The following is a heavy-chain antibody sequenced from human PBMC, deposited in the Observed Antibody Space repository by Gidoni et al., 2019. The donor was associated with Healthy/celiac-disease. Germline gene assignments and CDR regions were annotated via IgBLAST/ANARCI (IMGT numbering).Heavy chain of an antibody. CDR2: IYYSWST. D-gene: IGHD1-7*01. CDR1: GGSISRSSYY. V-gene: IGHV4-39*01. CDR3: ARHRYNWNYPPMHLDAFDI. J-gene: IGHJ3*02. Sequence: QLQLQESGPGLVTPSETLSLTCTVSGGSISRSSYYCGWIRQPPGKGLEWIGSIYYSWSTYYNPSLKSRVTISVDTSKNQFSLKLSSVTAADTAVYYCARHRYNWNYPPMHLDAFDIWGQGTMVTVSS.